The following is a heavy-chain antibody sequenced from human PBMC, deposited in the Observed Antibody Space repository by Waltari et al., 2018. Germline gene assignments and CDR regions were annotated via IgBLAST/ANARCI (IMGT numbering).Heavy chain of an antibody. J-gene: IGHJ6*02. V-gene: IGHV1-69*13. CDR3: ARAGYSSGWYYYYGMDV. Sequence: QVQLVQSGAEVKKPGSSVKVSCKASGGTFSSYAISWVRQAPGQGLEWMGRIIPIFGTANYAQKFQGRVTITADKSTSTAYMELSSLRSEDTAVYYCARAGYSSGWYYYYGMDVWGQGTTVTVSS. CDR1: GGTFSSYA. CDR2: IIPIFGTA. D-gene: IGHD6-19*01.